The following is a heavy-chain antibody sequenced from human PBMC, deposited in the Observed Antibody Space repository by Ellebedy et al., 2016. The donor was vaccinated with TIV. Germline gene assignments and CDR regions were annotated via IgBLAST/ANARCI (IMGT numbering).Heavy chain of an antibody. J-gene: IGHJ5*02. CDR3: ARESRGSGINNWFDP. CDR2: IYYSGNT. D-gene: IGHD3-10*01. CDR1: GGSISGYY. Sequence: MPSETLSLTCSVSGGSISGYYWSWIRQPPGKGLEWIGYIYYSGNTKSNPSLESRVTISVDTSKNLLSLKMTSVTAADTALYYCARESRGSGINNWFDPWGQGTLVTVSS. V-gene: IGHV4-59*01.